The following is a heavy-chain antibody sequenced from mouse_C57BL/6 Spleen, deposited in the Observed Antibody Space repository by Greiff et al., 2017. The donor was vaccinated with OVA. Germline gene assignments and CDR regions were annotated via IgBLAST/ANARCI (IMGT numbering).Heavy chain of an antibody. CDR1: GYAFSSSW. CDR2: IYPGDGDT. V-gene: IGHV1-82*01. CDR3: AREGITTRAMDY. Sequence: QVQLQQSGPELVKPGASVKISCKASGYAFSSSWMNWVKQRPGKGLEWIGRIYPGDGDTNYNGKFKGKATLTADKSSSTAYMQLSSLTSDDSAVYFCAREGITTRAMDYWGQGTSVTVSS. J-gene: IGHJ4*01. D-gene: IGHD2-4*01.